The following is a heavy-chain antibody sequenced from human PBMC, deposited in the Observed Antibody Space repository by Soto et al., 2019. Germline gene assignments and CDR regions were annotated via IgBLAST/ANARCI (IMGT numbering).Heavy chain of an antibody. J-gene: IGHJ4*02. Sequence: SETLSLTCAVSGDSMSPFYWSWIRQPPGKGLEWIGYIYHIGTTTYNPSLESRVTISLDSSKNQFSLKLTSVTAADTAVYFCARDSERYSYGYNDYWGQGTLVTVSS. CDR1: GDSMSPFY. CDR2: IYHIGTT. D-gene: IGHD5-18*01. CDR3: ARDSERYSYGYNDY. V-gene: IGHV4-59*01.